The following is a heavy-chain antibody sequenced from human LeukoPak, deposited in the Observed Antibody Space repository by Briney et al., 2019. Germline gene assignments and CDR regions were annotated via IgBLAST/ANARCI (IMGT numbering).Heavy chain of an antibody. J-gene: IGHJ5*02. D-gene: IGHD4-17*01. Sequence: SETLSLTCTVSGGSISSYYWSWIRQPPGKGLEWIGYMYYSGSTNYNPSLKSRVTISVDTSKNQFSLKLSSVTAADTAAYYCARGGDYGDYISWFDPWGQGTLVTVSS. CDR2: MYYSGST. V-gene: IGHV4-59*01. CDR3: ARGGDYGDYISWFDP. CDR1: GGSISSYY.